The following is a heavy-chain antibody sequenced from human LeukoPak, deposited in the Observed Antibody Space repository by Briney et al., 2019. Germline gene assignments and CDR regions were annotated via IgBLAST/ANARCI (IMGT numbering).Heavy chain of an antibody. CDR3: ARDRLANWFDP. CDR1: GYSISSGYY. Sequence: SETLSLTCTVSGYSISSGYYWGWIRQPPGKGLEWIGSIYHSGSTYYNPSLKSRVTISVDTSKNQFSLKLSSVTAADTAVYYCARDRLANWFDPWGQGTLVTVSS. D-gene: IGHD3-22*01. V-gene: IGHV4-38-2*02. CDR2: IYHSGST. J-gene: IGHJ5*02.